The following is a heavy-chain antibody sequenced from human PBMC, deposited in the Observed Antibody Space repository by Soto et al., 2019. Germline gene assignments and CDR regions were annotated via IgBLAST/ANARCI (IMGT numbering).Heavy chain of an antibody. CDR3: ARMKNYGSGSYYQSGWFDP. CDR2: INHSGST. Sequence: SEALSLTCAVYGGSFSGYYWSWIRQPPGKGLEWIGEINHSGSTNYNPSLKSRVTISVDTSKNQFSLKLSSVTAADTAVYYCARMKNYGSGSYYQSGWFDPWGHGTLVT. V-gene: IGHV4-34*01. D-gene: IGHD3-10*01. J-gene: IGHJ5*02. CDR1: GGSFSGYY.